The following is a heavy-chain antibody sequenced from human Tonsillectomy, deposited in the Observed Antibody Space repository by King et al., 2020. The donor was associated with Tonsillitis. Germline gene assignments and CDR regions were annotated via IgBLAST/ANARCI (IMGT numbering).Heavy chain of an antibody. J-gene: IGHJ4*02. V-gene: IGHV3-11*01. CDR3: ARPTLNSNYDYVWGSYRAAPYFDY. CDR2: ISSSGSTI. Sequence: VQLVESGGGLVKPGGSLRLSCAASGFTFSDYYMSWIRQAPGKGLEWVSYISSSGSTIYYADSVKGRFTISRDNAKNSLYLQMNSLRAEDTAVYYCARPTLNSNYDYVWGSYRAAPYFDYWGQGTLVTVSS. CDR1: GFTFSDYY. D-gene: IGHD3-16*02.